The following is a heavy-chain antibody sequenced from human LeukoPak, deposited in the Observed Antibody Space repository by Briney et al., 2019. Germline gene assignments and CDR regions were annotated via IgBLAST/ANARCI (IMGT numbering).Heavy chain of an antibody. Sequence: GASVKVSCKASGGTFSSYAISWVRQAPGQGLEWMGRIIPILGIANYAQKFQGRVTITTDESTSTAYMELSSLRSEDTAVYYCARSRPYCSSTSCAGAHYWGQGTLVTVSS. CDR1: GGTFSSYA. D-gene: IGHD2-2*01. J-gene: IGHJ4*02. CDR2: IIPILGIA. V-gene: IGHV1-69*04. CDR3: ARSRPYCSSTSCAGAHY.